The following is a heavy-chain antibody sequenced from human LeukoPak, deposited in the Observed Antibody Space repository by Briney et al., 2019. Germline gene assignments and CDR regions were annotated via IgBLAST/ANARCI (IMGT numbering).Heavy chain of an antibody. CDR1: GFTFSSYS. CDR2: ISNSSSYI. CDR3: ARGGDGLRFLEWLPIGISDF. D-gene: IGHD3-3*01. J-gene: IGHJ4*02. V-gene: IGHV3-21*01. Sequence: PGGSLRLSCAASGFTFSSYSMNWVRQAPGKGLEWVSSISNSSSYIYYADSVKGRFTISRDNAKNSLYLQMNSLRAEDTAVYYCARGGDGLRFLEWLPIGISDFWGQGTLVTVSS.